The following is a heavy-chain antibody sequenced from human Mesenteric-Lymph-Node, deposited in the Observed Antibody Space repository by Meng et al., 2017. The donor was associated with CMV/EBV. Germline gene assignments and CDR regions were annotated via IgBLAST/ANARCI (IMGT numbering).Heavy chain of an antibody. CDR3: ARGSSYDILTGYFDY. Sequence: QVQFHPVGAGLLKPSETLSVTVAVYGGSFSGYYWNWIRQSPEKGLEWIGEINHSGSTTYNPSFTSRIIISVDTSTNQISLNMSSVTAADTAVYYCARGSSYDILTGYFDYWGQGALVTVSS. CDR2: INHSGST. J-gene: IGHJ4*02. V-gene: IGHV4-34*01. D-gene: IGHD3-9*01. CDR1: GGSFSGYY.